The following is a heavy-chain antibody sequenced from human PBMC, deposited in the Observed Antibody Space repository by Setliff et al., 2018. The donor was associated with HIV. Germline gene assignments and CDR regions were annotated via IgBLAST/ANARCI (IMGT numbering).Heavy chain of an antibody. CDR1: GYTFSSYG. J-gene: IGHJ4*02. D-gene: IGHD3-10*01. CDR2: ISAASGKK. CDR3: AREVPSNTGSYYKQY. V-gene: IGHV1-18*01. Sequence: ASVKVSCKASGYTFSSYGISWVRQTPGQGLEWRGWISAASGKKYYAPKVHDRITLTMDMSTTTAHLQLRSLRSDDTAVYFCAREVPSNTGSYYKQYWGQGTLVTVSS.